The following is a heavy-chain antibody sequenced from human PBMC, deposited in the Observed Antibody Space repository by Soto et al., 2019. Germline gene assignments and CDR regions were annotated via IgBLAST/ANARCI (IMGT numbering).Heavy chain of an antibody. CDR2: IYYSVST. CDR1: GGSISSYY. D-gene: IGHD3-10*01. V-gene: IGHV4-59*12. CDR3: ARDRRYYYGSGSYYRPSYGMDV. J-gene: IGHJ6*02. Sequence: PSETLSLTCTVSGGSISSYYWSWIRQPPGKGLEWIGYIYYSVSTNYNPSLKSRVTISVDTSKNQFSLKLSSVTAADTAVYYCARDRRYYYGSGSYYRPSYGMDVWGQGTT.